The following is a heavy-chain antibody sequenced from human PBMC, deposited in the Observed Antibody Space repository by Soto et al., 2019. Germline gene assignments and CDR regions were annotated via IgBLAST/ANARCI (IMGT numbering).Heavy chain of an antibody. D-gene: IGHD3-3*01. J-gene: IGHJ4*02. CDR3: ARSTIFRDPVIGGNYFVY. CDR1: GGSIINYY. V-gene: IGHV4-59*01. Sequence: SETLCLTCTVSGGSIINYYWSWIRQPPGKGLEWIGYIYYSGSTNYNPSLKSRVTISVDTSKTQFSLKLSSVTAADTAVYYCARSTIFRDPVIGGNYFVYWGQGTLVTAPQ. CDR2: IYYSGST.